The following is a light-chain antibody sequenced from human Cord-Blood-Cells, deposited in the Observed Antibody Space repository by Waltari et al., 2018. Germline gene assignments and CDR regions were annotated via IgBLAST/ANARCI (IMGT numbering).Light chain of an antibody. Sequence: QSALTQPASVSGSPGQSITISCTGTSSDVGGYNYVSWYQQHPGKAPKLMIYEVSKRPSGVSNRFSGSKSGTTASLTISGLQAEDEADYYCSSYTSSSTYVFGTGTKVTVL. CDR3: SSYTSSSTYV. V-gene: IGLV2-14*01. CDR1: SSDVGGYNY. CDR2: EVS. J-gene: IGLJ1*01.